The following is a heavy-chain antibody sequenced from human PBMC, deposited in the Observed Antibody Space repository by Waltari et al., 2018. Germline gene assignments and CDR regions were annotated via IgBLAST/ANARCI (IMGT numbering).Heavy chain of an antibody. J-gene: IGHJ4*02. CDR1: GVTFSPYT. CDR3: ARDLEMSGGFDY. Sequence: QVQLVESGGGVVQPGRSLRLSCAASGVTFSPYTMHWVRQAPGKGLEWVALISYDGSNKYYADSVKGRFTISRDNSKNTVYLQMNSLRVDDTAVYYCARDLEMSGGFDYWGQGTLVTVSS. V-gene: IGHV3-30*04. D-gene: IGHD1-1*01. CDR2: ISYDGSNK.